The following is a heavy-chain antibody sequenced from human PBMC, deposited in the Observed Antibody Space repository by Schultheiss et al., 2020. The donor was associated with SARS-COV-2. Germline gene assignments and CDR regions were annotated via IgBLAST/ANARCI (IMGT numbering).Heavy chain of an antibody. CDR1: GGTFSSYA. J-gene: IGHJ4*02. Sequence: SVKVSCKASGGTFSSYAISWVRQAPGQGLEWMGGIIPIFGTANYAQKFQGRVTITADKSTSTAYMELSRLRSDDTAVYYCARGGGGWYYFDYWGQGTLVTVSS. CDR3: ARGGGGWYYFDY. V-gene: IGHV1-69*06. D-gene: IGHD6-19*01. CDR2: IIPIFGTA.